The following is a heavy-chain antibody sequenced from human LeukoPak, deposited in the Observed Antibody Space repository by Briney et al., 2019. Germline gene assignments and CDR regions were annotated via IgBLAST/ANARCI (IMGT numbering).Heavy chain of an antibody. CDR3: ARESGDYVKFDY. CDR2: IYHSGST. D-gene: IGHD3-16*01. CDR1: GYSITNGYY. Sequence: SETLSLTCTVSGYSITNGYYWGWIRQPPGKGLEWIGSIYHSGSTYYNPSLKSRVTISVDTSKNQFSLQLNFVTPEDTAVYYCARESGDYVKFDYWGQGTLVTVSS. J-gene: IGHJ4*02. V-gene: IGHV4-38-2*02.